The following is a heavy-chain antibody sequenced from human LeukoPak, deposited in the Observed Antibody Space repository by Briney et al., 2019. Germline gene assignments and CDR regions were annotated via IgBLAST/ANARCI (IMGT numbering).Heavy chain of an antibody. J-gene: IGHJ4*02. CDR1: GGSISSYY. CDR3: ARQRDGYNCDY. CDR2: IYHSGST. D-gene: IGHD5-24*01. Sequence: SETLSLTCTVSGGSISSYYWGWIRQPPGKGLEWIGSIYHSGSTYYNPSLKSRVTISVDTSKNQFSLKLSSVTAADTAVYYCARQRDGYNCDYWGQGTLVTVSS. V-gene: IGHV4-38-2*02.